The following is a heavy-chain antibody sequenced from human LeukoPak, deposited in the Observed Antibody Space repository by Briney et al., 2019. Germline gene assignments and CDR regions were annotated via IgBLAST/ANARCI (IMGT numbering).Heavy chain of an antibody. V-gene: IGHV3-7*01. D-gene: IGHD2-15*01. CDR3: ARETNVVVVAAPFYGMDI. CDR1: GFTFSSYW. CDR2: IKQDGSEK. Sequence: GGSLRLSCAASGFTFSSYWMSWVRQAPGKGLEWVANIKQDGSEKYYVDSVKGRFTISRDNAKNSLYLQMNSLRAEDTAVYYCARETNVVVVAAPFYGMDIWGQGTTVTVSS. J-gene: IGHJ6*02.